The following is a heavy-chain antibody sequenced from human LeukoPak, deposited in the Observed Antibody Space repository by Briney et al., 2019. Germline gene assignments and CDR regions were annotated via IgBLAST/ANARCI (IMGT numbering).Heavy chain of an antibody. V-gene: IGHV1-2*02. CDR3: ARFQPDYCDSSGYSGWFDP. CDR2: INPNSGGT. CDR1: GYTFTGYY. J-gene: IGHJ5*02. D-gene: IGHD3-22*01. Sequence: ASVKVSCKASGYTFTGYYMHWVRQAPGQGLEWMGWINPNSGGTNYAQKFQGRVTMTRDTSISTAYMELSRLRSDDTAVYYCARFQPDYCDSSGYSGWFDPWGQGTLVTVSS.